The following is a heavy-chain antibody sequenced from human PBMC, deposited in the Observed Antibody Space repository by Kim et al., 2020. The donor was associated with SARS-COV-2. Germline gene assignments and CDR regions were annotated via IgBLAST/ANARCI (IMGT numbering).Heavy chain of an antibody. CDR1: GGSISSSSYY. CDR2: IYYSGST. J-gene: IGHJ4*02. D-gene: IGHD3-9*01. CDR3: ARQHGTYYDILTGYYKGRSPEPFDY. Sequence: SETLSLTCTVPGGSISSSSYYWGWIRQPPGKGLEWIGSIYYSGSTYYNPSLKSRVTISVDTSKNQFSLKLSSVTAADTAVYYCARQHGTYYDILTGYYKGRSPEPFDYWGQGTLVTVSS. V-gene: IGHV4-39*01.